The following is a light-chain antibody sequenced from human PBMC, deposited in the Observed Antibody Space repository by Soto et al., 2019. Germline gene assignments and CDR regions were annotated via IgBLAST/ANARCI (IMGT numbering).Light chain of an antibody. CDR2: SNN. Sequence: QSVLTQPPSASGTPGHRGTISCSGSSSNIGSNTVNWYQQLPGTAPKLLIYSNNHRPSRVPDRFSGSKSGTSASLAISGLQSEDEADYYCAAWDDSLNGVVFGGGTKLTVL. CDR3: AAWDDSLNGVV. J-gene: IGLJ2*01. V-gene: IGLV1-44*01. CDR1: SSNIGSNT.